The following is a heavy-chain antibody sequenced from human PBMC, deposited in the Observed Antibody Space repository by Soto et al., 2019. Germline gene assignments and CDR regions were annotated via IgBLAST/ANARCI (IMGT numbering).Heavy chain of an antibody. V-gene: IGHV4-34*01. J-gene: IGHJ6*02. D-gene: IGHD2-2*01. CDR1: GGSFSGYY. Sequence: SETLSLTCAVYGGSFSGYYWSWIRQPPGKGLEWIGEINHSGSTNYNPSLKSRVTISVDTSKNQFSLKLGSVTAADTAVYYCARARGYCSSTSCYYYYGMDVWGQGTTVTVSS. CDR3: ARARGYCSSTSCYYYYGMDV. CDR2: INHSGST.